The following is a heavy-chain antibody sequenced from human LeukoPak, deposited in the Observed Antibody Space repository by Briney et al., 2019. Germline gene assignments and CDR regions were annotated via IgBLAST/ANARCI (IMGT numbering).Heavy chain of an antibody. CDR3: ARDRRAAGYNPHYYYYYYMDV. CDR1: GFTFSSYW. Sequence: PGGSLRLSCAASGFTFSSYWMSWVRQAPGKGLEWVANIKQDGSEKYYVDSVKGRFTTSRDNAKNSLYLQMNSLRAEDTAVYYCARDRRAAGYNPHYYYYYYMDVWGKGTTVTVSS. V-gene: IGHV3-7*01. CDR2: IKQDGSEK. D-gene: IGHD5-24*01. J-gene: IGHJ6*03.